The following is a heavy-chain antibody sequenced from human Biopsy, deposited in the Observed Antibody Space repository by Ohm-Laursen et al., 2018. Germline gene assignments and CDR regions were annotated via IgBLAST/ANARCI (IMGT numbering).Heavy chain of an antibody. CDR2: ISYDGSGE. J-gene: IGHJ2*01. D-gene: IGHD4-11*01. Sequence: SLRLSCAASGFTFSSHAMSWVRQAPGKGLEWVAVISYDGSGEYYADSLQGRFIISRDNPKNTVDLQMNSLRAEDTAVYFCARDGKRWDYSTYFSWHFDLWGRGTLVTVSS. V-gene: IGHV3-30*03. CDR1: GFTFSSHA. CDR3: ARDGKRWDYSTYFSWHFDL.